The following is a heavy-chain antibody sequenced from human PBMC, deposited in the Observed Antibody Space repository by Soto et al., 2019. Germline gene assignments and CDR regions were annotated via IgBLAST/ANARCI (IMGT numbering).Heavy chain of an antibody. J-gene: IGHJ4*02. CDR3: GKVLIGATRHTDVDS. CDR1: GVSLNSGHYY. CDR2: IYYDEST. V-gene: IGHV4-39*01. D-gene: IGHD2-15*01. Sequence: SETLSLTCTVSGVSLNSGHYYWVWIRQSPGKGLAWIASIYYDESTYYNPSLKSRVTISTDKPKNQFSLTLKSVTAADTAVYYCGKVLIGATRHTDVDSWGQGALVTVPS.